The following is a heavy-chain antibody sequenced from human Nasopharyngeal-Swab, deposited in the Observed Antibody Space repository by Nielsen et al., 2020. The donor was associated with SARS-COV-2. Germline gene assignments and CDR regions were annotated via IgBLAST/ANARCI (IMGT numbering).Heavy chain of an antibody. CDR2: INPTDGST. J-gene: IGHJ6*02. Sequence: ASVKVSCKASGYTFTSYYLHWVRQAPGQGLEWMGIINPTDGSTSYAQKFEGRVTMTRVTSTSTVYMELNSLRSEDTAVYYCARVLPFRITGTSGMGVWDQGTTVTVSS. D-gene: IGHD1-7*01. V-gene: IGHV1-46*01. CDR3: ARVLPFRITGTSGMGV. CDR1: GYTFTSYY.